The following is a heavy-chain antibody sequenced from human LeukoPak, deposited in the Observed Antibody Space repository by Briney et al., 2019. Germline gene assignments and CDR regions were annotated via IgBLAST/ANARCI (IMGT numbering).Heavy chain of an antibody. CDR3: ASDRLLTAAPFDY. V-gene: IGHV3-11*01. D-gene: IGHD2-2*01. CDR2: ISSSGSII. Sequence: GGSLRLSCAASKFTFSDYYMSWIRQAPGKGLEWVSYISSSGSIIYYADSVKGRFTISRDNAKNSLYLQMNSLRAEDTAVYYCASDRLLTAAPFDYWGQGTLVTVSS. CDR1: KFTFSDYY. J-gene: IGHJ4*02.